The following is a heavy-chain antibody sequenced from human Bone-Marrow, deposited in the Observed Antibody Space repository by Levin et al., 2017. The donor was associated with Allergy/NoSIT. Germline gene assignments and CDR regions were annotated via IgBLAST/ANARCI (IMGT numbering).Heavy chain of an antibody. V-gene: IGHV3-21*01. CDR2: ISSTSSDI. D-gene: IGHD2-2*01. J-gene: IGHJ4*02. Sequence: NTGGSLRLSCAASGFTFNGYTMSWVRQAPGKGLEWVSFISSTSSDIYYAESVKGRFTISRDNAKNSLYLQMNSLRADDTAVYYCASDLPAATSWGQGTLVTVSS. CDR1: GFTFNGYT. CDR3: ASDLPAATS.